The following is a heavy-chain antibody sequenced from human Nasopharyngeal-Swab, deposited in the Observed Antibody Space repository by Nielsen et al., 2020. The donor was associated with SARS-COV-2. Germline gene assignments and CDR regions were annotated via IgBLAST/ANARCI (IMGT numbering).Heavy chain of an antibody. CDR3: ARVGVGYSGYDSVDY. D-gene: IGHD5-12*01. CDR2: INPSGGST. V-gene: IGHV1-46*01. J-gene: IGHJ4*02. Sequence: WVRQAPGQGLEWMGIINPSGGSTSYAQKFQGRATMTRDTSTSTVYLELSSLRSDDTAVYYCARVGVGYSGYDSVDYWGQGTLVTSPQ.